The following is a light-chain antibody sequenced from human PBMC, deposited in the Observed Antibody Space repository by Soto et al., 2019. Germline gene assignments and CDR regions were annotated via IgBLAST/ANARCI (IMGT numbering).Light chain of an antibody. CDR2: DVS. Sequence: QSALTQPRSVSESPGQSVTISCTGTSSDVGGYNYVSWYQQHPGKAPKLMIYDVSKRPSGVPDRFSGSKSGNTASLTISVLRAEDDAYYYCCSCAGTPYVFGTGTKVTVL. J-gene: IGLJ1*01. CDR3: CSCAGTPYV. V-gene: IGLV2-11*01. CDR1: SSDVGGYNY.